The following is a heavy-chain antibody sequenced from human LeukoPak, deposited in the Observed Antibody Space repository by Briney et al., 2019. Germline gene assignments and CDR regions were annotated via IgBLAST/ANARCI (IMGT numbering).Heavy chain of an antibody. CDR3: VRDDGGGDLDY. Sequence: PSETLSLTCTVSGGSINNYYWNWIRQPPGKGREWIGYIYYSGVTNYNPSLKSRVTISVDTCKNQFSLKLSSVSAADTAVYYCVRDDGGGDLDYWGQGTLVTVSS. CDR1: GGSINNYY. D-gene: IGHD2-21*02. CDR2: IYYSGVT. J-gene: IGHJ4*02. V-gene: IGHV4-59*01.